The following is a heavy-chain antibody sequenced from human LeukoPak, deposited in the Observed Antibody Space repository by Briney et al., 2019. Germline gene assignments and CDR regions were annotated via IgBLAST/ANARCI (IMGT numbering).Heavy chain of an antibody. CDR3: ARTYCSSTSCPYYFDY. CDR2: ISSSGSTI. D-gene: IGHD2-2*01. CDR1: GFTFSDYY. Sequence: GGSLRLSCAASGFTFSDYYMSWIRQAPGKGLEWVSYISSSGSTIYYADSVKGRFTISRDNAKNSLYLQMNSLRAEDTAVYYCARTYCSSTSCPYYFDYWGQGTLVTVSS. V-gene: IGHV3-11*01. J-gene: IGHJ4*02.